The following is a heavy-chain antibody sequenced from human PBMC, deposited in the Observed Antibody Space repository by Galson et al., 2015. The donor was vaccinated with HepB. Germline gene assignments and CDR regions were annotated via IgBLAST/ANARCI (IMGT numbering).Heavy chain of an antibody. CDR1: GYTFTSYY. D-gene: IGHD4-23*01. J-gene: IGHJ4*02. V-gene: IGHV1-46*01. CDR2: INPSGGST. CDR3: ARVTYGGSYFDY. Sequence: SVKVSCRASGYTFTSYYMHWVRQAPGQGLEWMGIINPSGGSTSYAQKFQGRVTMTRDTSTSTVYMGLSSLRSEDTAVYYCARVTYGGSYFDYWGQGTLVTVSS.